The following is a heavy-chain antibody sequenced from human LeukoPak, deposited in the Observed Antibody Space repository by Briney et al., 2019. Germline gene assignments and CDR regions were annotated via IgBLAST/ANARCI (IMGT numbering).Heavy chain of an antibody. J-gene: IGHJ4*02. CDR3: TRLPRNSGAY. Sequence: GGSLILSCAASGFTFSSYWMSWVRQAPGKGLEWVANIKQDGSEGYYVDSVKGRLIISRDNAKNSLFLQMNSLRAEDTAVYYCTRLPRNSGAYWGQGTLVTVSS. V-gene: IGHV3-7*04. CDR1: GFTFSSYW. D-gene: IGHD3-16*01. CDR2: IKQDGSEG.